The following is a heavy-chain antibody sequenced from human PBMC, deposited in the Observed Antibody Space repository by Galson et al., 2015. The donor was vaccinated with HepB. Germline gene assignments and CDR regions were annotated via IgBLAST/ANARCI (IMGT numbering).Heavy chain of an antibody. CDR2: IYYSGST. CDR1: GGSISSGDYY. J-gene: IGHJ4*02. D-gene: IGHD3-22*01. V-gene: IGHV4-30-4*01. CDR3: ARWIDYYDSNSQRERQPSFDY. Sequence: TLSLTCTVSGGSISSGDYYWSWIRQPPGKGLEWIGYIYYSGSTYYNPSLKSRVTISVDTSKNQFSLKLSSVTAADTAVYYCARWIDYYDSNSQRERQPSFDYWGQGTLVTVSS.